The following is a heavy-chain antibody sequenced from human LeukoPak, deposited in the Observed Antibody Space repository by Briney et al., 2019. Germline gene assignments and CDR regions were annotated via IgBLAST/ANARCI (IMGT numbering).Heavy chain of an antibody. V-gene: IGHV1-69*05. J-gene: IGHJ4*02. CDR2: IIPIFGTA. CDR1: GGTLSSYA. Sequence: SVKVSCKASGGTLSSYAISWVRQAPGQGLEWMGRIIPIFGTANYAQKFQGRVTITTDESTSTAYMELSSLRSEDTAVYYCARTYCSSTSCLDYAIDYWGQGTLVTVSS. D-gene: IGHD2-2*01. CDR3: ARTYCSSTSCLDYAIDY.